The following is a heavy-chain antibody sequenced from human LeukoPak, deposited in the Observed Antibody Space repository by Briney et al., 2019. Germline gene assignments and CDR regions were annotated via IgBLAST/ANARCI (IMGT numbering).Heavy chain of an antibody. Sequence: SETLSLTCTVSGGSISSYYWSWIRQPPGKGLEWIGYIYYSGSTNYNPSLKGRVTISVDTSRNQFSLKLSSVTAADTAVYYCARGLRYFDWLTVRYFDLWGRGTLVTVSS. D-gene: IGHD3-9*01. V-gene: IGHV4-59*01. J-gene: IGHJ2*01. CDR2: IYYSGST. CDR3: ARGLRYFDWLTVRYFDL. CDR1: GGSISSYY.